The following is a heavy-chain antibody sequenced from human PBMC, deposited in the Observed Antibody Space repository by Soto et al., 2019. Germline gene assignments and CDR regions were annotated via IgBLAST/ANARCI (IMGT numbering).Heavy chain of an antibody. D-gene: IGHD2-2*01. J-gene: IGHJ4*02. CDR3: ARSAVVPAGHFDY. V-gene: IGHV4-31*03. CDR2: IYYSGST. Sequence: PSETLSLTCTVSGGSISSGGYYWSWIRQHPGKGLEWIGYIYYSGSTYYNPSLKSRVTISVDTSKNQFSLKLSSVTAADTAVYYCARSAVVPAGHFDYWGQGTLVTVSS. CDR1: GGSISSGGYY.